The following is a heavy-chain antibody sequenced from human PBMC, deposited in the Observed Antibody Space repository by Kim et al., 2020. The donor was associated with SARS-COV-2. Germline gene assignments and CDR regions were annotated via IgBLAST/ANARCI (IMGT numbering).Heavy chain of an antibody. J-gene: IGHJ4*02. CDR1: GGSISSSSYY. Sequence: SETLSLTCTVSGGSISSSSYYWGWIRQPPGKGLEWIGSIYYSGSTYYNPSLKSRVTISVDTSKNQFSLKLSSVTAADTAVYYCARDPRGARTTVDYWGQGTLVTVSS. D-gene: IGHD4-4*01. V-gene: IGHV4-39*07. CDR2: IYYSGST. CDR3: ARDPRGARTTVDY.